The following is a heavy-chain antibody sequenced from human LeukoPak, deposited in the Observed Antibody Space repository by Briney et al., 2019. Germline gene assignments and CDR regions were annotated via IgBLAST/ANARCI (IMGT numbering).Heavy chain of an antibody. D-gene: IGHD3-10*01. CDR1: RGAFSTYA. CDR3: ARGDYYGSGSYYPPGGY. CDR2: INTNTGNP. J-gene: IGHJ4*02. Sequence: ASVKVSCKASRGAFSTYAINWVRQAPGQGLEWMGWINTNTGNPTYAQGFTGRFVFSLDTSVSTAYLQISSLKAEDTAVYYCARGDYYGSGSYYPPGGYWGQGTLVTVSS. V-gene: IGHV7-4-1*02.